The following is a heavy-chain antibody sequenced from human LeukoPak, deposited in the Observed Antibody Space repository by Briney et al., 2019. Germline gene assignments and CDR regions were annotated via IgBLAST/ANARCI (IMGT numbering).Heavy chain of an antibody. Sequence: SETLSLTCTVSGGSISSSSYYWGWIRQPPGKGLEWIGSIYYSGSTYYNPSLKSRVTMSVDTSKNQFSLKLSSVTAADTAVYYCARQTGSGLFILPGGQGTLVTVSS. CDR2: IYYSGST. CDR1: GGSISSSSYY. CDR3: ARQTGSGLFILP. J-gene: IGHJ4*02. V-gene: IGHV4-39*01. D-gene: IGHD3/OR15-3a*01.